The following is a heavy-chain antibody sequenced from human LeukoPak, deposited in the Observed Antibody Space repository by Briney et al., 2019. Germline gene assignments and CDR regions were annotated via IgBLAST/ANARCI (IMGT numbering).Heavy chain of an antibody. CDR1: GFTFSGSA. Sequence: GGSLRLSCAASGFTFSGSAMHWVRQASGKGLEWVGRIRSKANSHATAYAASVKGRFTFSRDDSKNTAYLQMNSLKTEDTAVYYCTSRVDYSIDYWGQGTLVTVSS. V-gene: IGHV3-73*01. CDR2: IRSKANSHAT. D-gene: IGHD4-11*01. J-gene: IGHJ4*02. CDR3: TSRVDYSIDY.